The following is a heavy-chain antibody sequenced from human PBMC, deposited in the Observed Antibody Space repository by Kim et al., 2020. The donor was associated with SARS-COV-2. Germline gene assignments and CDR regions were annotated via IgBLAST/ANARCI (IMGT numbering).Heavy chain of an antibody. D-gene: IGHD3-22*01. CDR3: ARSLYDSSGYYGWYFDY. J-gene: IGHJ4*02. CDR1: GGTFSSYA. Sequence: ASVKVSCKASGGTFSSYAISWVRQAPGQGLEWMGGIIPIFGTANYAQKFQGRVTITADESTSTAYMELSSLRSEDTAVYYCARSLYDSSGYYGWYFDYWGQGTLVTVSS. V-gene: IGHV1-69*13. CDR2: IIPIFGTA.